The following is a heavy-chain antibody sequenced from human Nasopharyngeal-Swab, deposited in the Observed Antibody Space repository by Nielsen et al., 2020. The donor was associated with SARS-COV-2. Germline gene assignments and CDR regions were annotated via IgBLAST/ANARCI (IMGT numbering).Heavy chain of an antibody. CDR2: IIPIFGTA. J-gene: IGHJ6*02. Sequence: WVRQAPGQGLEWMGGIIPIFGTANYAQKFQGRVTITADESTSTAYMELSSLRSEGTAVYYCAKGVRYFDFLPPNTYYYYGLDLWGQGTTVTVSS. V-gene: IGHV1-69*01. D-gene: IGHD3-9*01. CDR3: AKGVRYFDFLPPNTYYYYGLDL.